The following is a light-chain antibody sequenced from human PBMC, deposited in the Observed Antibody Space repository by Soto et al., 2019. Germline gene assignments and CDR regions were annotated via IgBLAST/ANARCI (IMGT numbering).Light chain of an antibody. CDR2: ASS. V-gene: IGKV1-9*01. Sequence: DIQLTQSPSFLSASIGDRVTITCRASQGISSYLAWYQQTPGRAPKLLIYASSTLQSGVPTRFSGSGSGTEFPLTISSLSPDDFANYYCQQDNTFPVTFGQGTRLDI. CDR1: QGISSY. J-gene: IGKJ5*01. CDR3: QQDNTFPVT.